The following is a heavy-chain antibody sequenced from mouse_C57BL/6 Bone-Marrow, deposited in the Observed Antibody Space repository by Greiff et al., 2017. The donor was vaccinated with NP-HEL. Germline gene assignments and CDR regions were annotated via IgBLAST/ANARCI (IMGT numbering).Heavy chain of an antibody. Sequence: QVQLKQPGAELVKPGASVKLSCKASGYTFTSYWMHWVKQRPGQGLEWIGMIHPNSGSTNYNEKFKSKATLTVDKSSSTAYMQLSSLTSEDSAVYYCAITLLWYFDVWGTGTTVTVSS. CDR2: IHPNSGST. V-gene: IGHV1-64*01. CDR3: AITLLWYFDV. D-gene: IGHD1-1*01. CDR1: GYTFTSYW. J-gene: IGHJ1*03.